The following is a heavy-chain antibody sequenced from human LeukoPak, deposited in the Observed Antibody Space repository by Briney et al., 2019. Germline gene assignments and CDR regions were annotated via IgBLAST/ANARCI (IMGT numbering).Heavy chain of an antibody. Sequence: PGGSVRLFCAASGFTFRRYAMIWLRQARGKGLEWVSAISGSGSTYYADSVKGRFTISRDNSKNTLYLQMNSLRAEDTAVYYCAKDPMVRGATYDYWGQGTLVTVSS. CDR1: GFTFRRYA. CDR2: ISGSGST. D-gene: IGHD3-10*01. CDR3: AKDPMVRGATYDY. J-gene: IGHJ4*02. V-gene: IGHV3-23*01.